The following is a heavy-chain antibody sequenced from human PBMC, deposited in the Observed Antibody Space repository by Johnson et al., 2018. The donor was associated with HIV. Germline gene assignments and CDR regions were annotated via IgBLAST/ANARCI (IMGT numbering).Heavy chain of an antibody. J-gene: IGHJ3*02. CDR1: GFTFDDYA. CDR3: AKVRERPVTTRSDAFDI. CDR2: ISWNSGSI. V-gene: IGHV3-9*01. D-gene: IGHD4-17*01. Sequence: VRLVESGGGLVQPGRSLRLSCAASGFTFDDYAMHWVRQAPGKGLEWVSGISWNSGSIGYADSVKGRFTISRDNAKNSLYLQMNSLRAEDTALYYCAKVRERPVTTRSDAFDIWGQGTMVTVSS.